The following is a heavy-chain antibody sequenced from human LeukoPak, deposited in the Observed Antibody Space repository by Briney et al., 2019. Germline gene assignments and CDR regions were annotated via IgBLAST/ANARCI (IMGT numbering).Heavy chain of an antibody. J-gene: IGHJ4*02. D-gene: IGHD3-10*01. Sequence: GGSLRLSCAASGFTFDDYGMSWVRQAPGKGLEWVSGINWNGGSTGYADSVKGRFTISRDNDKNSLYLQMNSLRAEDTALYHCAREAYYYGSGSYTDYWGQGTLVTVSS. CDR2: INWNGGST. CDR1: GFTFDDYG. V-gene: IGHV3-20*01. CDR3: AREAYYYGSGSYTDY.